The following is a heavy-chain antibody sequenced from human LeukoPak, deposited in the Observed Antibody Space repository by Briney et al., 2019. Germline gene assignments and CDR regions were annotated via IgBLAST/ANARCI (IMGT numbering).Heavy chain of an antibody. CDR3: ARDGPMTQSGAFDI. CDR1: GGSLSSYY. CDR2: IYYSGST. D-gene: IGHD3-10*01. Sequence: ASETPSLTCTVSGGSLSSYYWSWIRQPPGKGPEWNGDIYYSGSTNYNPSLKSRVTISVDTSKNQFSLKLSSVTAADTAVYYCARDGPMTQSGAFDIWGQGTMVTVSS. J-gene: IGHJ3*02. V-gene: IGHV4-59*01.